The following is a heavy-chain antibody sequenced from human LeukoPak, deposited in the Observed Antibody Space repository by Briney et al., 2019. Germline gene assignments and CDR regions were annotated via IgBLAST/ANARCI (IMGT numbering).Heavy chain of an antibody. CDR3: ARGSGFADTYYYDSSGYYLSDY. CDR1: GFTFDGYG. CDR2: INWNGGST. J-gene: IGHJ4*02. V-gene: IGHV3-20*04. Sequence: GGSLRLSCAASGFTFDGYGMSWVRQAPGKGLEWVSGINWNGGSTGYADSVKGRFTISRDNAKNSLYLQMNSLGAEDTALYYCARGSGFADTYYYDSSGYYLSDYWGQGTLVTVSS. D-gene: IGHD3-22*01.